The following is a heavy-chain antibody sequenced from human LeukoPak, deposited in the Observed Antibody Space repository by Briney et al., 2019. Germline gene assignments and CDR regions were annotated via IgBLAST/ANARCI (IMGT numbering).Heavy chain of an antibody. Sequence: GGSLRLSCAASEFTFSSYGMSWVRQAPGKGLEWVSSISGSGSSTQYADSVQGRFAISRDNSKNTLYLQMNSLRVEDTAVYFCARGPNGDYIGTFDMWGRGTMVSVSS. CDR2: ISGSGSST. CDR3: ARGPNGDYIGTFDM. V-gene: IGHV3-23*01. D-gene: IGHD4-17*01. J-gene: IGHJ3*02. CDR1: EFTFSSYG.